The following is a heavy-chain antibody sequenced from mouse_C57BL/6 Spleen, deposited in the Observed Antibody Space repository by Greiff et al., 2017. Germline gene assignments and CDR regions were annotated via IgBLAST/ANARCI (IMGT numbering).Heavy chain of an antibody. Sequence: EVQLQQSGPELVKPGASVKISCKASGYSFTGYYMNWVKQSPEKSLEWIGEINPSTGGTTYNQKFKAKATLTVDKSSSTAYMQLKSLTSEDSAVYYCARKEDYGSFYWGQGTTLTVSS. CDR2: INPSTGGT. D-gene: IGHD1-1*01. V-gene: IGHV1-42*01. J-gene: IGHJ2*01. CDR3: ARKEDYGSFY. CDR1: GYSFTGYY.